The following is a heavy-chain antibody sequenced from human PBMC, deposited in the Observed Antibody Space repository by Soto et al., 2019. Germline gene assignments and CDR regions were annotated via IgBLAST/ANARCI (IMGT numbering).Heavy chain of an antibody. D-gene: IGHD7-27*01. V-gene: IGHV1-3*04. CDR2: INTGNVDT. CDR3: ARGLTRLDY. CDR1: GYSFTHFE. J-gene: IGHJ4*02. Sequence: QVQLVQSGPEVKQPGASVRISCQASGYSFTHFEMHWVRQAPGQRLEWMGWINTGNVDTKYSQKFQGRVTFTRDTSASPAYLDLDGLTSADTSFYFCARGLTRLDYWGQGTLVTVSS.